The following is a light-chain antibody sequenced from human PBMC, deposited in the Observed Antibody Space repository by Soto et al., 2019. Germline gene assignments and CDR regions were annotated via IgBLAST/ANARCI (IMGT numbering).Light chain of an antibody. V-gene: IGKV3-11*01. CDR3: QQRGNWLYT. J-gene: IGKJ2*01. CDR1: QSVSIY. CDR2: DAS. Sequence: EIVLTQSPATLSLSPGERATLSCRASQSVSIYVAWYQQKPGQAPRLLIHDASNRATGIPARFSGSGSGTDFTLTISGLEPEDFAVYYCQQRGNWLYTFGQGTRVEIK.